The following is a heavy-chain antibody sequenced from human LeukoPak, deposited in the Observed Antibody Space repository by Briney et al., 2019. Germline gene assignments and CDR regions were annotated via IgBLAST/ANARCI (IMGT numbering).Heavy chain of an antibody. CDR1: GYTLTELS. CDR2: FDPEDGET. J-gene: IGHJ3*02. Sequence: ASVKVSCKVSGYTLTELSMHWVRQAPGKGLEWMGGFDPEDGETIYAQKFQGRVTMTEDTSTDTAYMELSSLRSEDTAVYYCATDTGSGSYVLGFRVAFDIWDQGTMVTVSS. D-gene: IGHD1-26*01. V-gene: IGHV1-24*01. CDR3: ATDTGSGSYVLGFRVAFDI.